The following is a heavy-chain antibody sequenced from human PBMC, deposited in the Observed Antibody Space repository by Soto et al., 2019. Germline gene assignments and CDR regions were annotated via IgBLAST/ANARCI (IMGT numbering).Heavy chain of an antibody. CDR1: GYTFTNYY. CDR2: IYPSGGST. V-gene: IGHV1-46*01. D-gene: IGHD3-10*01. Sequence: ASVKVSCKASGYTFTNYYMHWVRRAPGQGLEWMGIIYPSGGSTRNAQKFQGRVTMTRDTSTSTVYMELSSLRSEDMAVYYCARDFSGPMDYWGRGTLVTVSS. CDR3: ARDFSGPMDY. J-gene: IGHJ4*02.